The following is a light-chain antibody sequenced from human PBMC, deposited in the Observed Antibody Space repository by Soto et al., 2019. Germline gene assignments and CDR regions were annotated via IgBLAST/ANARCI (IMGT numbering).Light chain of an antibody. V-gene: IGLV2-14*01. CDR2: EVN. J-gene: IGLJ3*02. Sequence: QSALTQPASVSGSPGQSITISCTRTSSDVGGYNYVSWYQQHPGKAPKLMIYEVNNRPSGVSNRFSGSKSGNTASLTISGLQAEDEADYYCSSFTTVSTWVFGGGTKVTVL. CDR3: SSFTTVSTWV. CDR1: SSDVGGYNY.